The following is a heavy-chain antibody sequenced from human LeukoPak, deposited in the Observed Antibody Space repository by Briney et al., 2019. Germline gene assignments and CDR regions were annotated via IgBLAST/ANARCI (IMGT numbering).Heavy chain of an antibody. Sequence: GGSLRLSCAASGFTFSAYWMSWVRQAPEKGLEWVANINQGGSEKYYVDSVRGRFTISRDNAKDSLYLQMNSLRADDTAVYYCARDVTALDSWGQGTLVTVSS. CDR2: INQGGSEK. V-gene: IGHV3-7*01. CDR1: GFTFSAYW. J-gene: IGHJ4*02. CDR3: ARDVTALDS. D-gene: IGHD2-2*01.